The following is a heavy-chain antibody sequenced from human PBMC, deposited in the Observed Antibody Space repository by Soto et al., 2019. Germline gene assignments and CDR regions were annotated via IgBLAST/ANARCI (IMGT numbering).Heavy chain of an antibody. Sequence: EVQLVQSGAEVKKPGESLRISCKSSGYRFYGYWIAWVRQMPGKGLEWMGIIYPGDSNTRYSRSFQGQVTISADKSTTYLHWSSLKASDTAMYYCARQEWDNRFDYWGQGTLVTVSS. J-gene: IGHJ4*02. CDR1: GYRFYGYW. V-gene: IGHV5-51*01. CDR2: IYPGDSNT. D-gene: IGHD1-26*01. CDR3: ARQEWDNRFDY.